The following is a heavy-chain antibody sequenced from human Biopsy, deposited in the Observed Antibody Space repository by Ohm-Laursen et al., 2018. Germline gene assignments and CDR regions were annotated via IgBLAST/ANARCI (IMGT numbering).Heavy chain of an antibody. CDR1: GFIFDDYA. D-gene: IGHD2-15*01. Sequence: SLRLSCAASGFIFDDYAMHWVRQAPGKGLEWVSGISWNSVGIGYADSVKGRFTIPRDSAKNFLYLEMNNLRPEDTALYYCAKIHCSGGSCYPNAFDMWGHGTRVTV. J-gene: IGHJ3*02. CDR2: ISWNSVGI. CDR3: AKIHCSGGSCYPNAFDM. V-gene: IGHV3-9*01.